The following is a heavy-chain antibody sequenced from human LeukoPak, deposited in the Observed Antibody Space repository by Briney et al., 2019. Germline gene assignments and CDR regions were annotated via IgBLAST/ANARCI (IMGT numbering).Heavy chain of an antibody. V-gene: IGHV3-48*01. CDR3: AKEALNWGSPWFDP. Sequence: TGGSLRLSCAASGFTFSSYSMNWVRQAPGKGLEWVSYISSSSSTIYYADSVKGRFTISRDNAKNSLYLQMNSLRAEDTAVYYCAKEALNWGSPWFDPWGQGTLVTVSS. CDR1: GFTFSSYS. D-gene: IGHD7-27*01. J-gene: IGHJ5*02. CDR2: ISSSSSTI.